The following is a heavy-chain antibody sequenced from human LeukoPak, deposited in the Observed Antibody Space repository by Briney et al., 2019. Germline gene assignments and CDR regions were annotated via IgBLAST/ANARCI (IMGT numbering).Heavy chain of an antibody. J-gene: IGHJ4*02. V-gene: IGHV3-64D*09. CDR1: GFTFSSYA. D-gene: IGHD3-22*01. CDR3: ARAGSLSHDSSGYYYFDY. CDR2: ISSNGGST. Sequence: GGSLRLSCSASGFTFSSYAMHWVRQAPGKGLEYVSAISSNGGSTYYADSVKGRFTISRDNSKNTLYLQMSSLRAEDTAVYYCARAGSLSHDSSGYYYFDYWGQGTLVTVSS.